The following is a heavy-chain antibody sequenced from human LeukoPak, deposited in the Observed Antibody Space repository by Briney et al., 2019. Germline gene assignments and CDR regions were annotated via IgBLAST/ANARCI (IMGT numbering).Heavy chain of an antibody. Sequence: SETLSLTCTVSGGSISSSSYYWGWIRQPPGKGLEWIGSIYYSGSTYYNPSLESRVTISVDTSKNQFSLKLSSVTAADTAVYYCARWGVVGATVFWYFDLWGRGTLVTVSS. CDR3: ARWGVVGATVFWYFDL. D-gene: IGHD1-26*01. V-gene: IGHV4-39*01. CDR1: GGSISSSSYY. J-gene: IGHJ2*01. CDR2: IYYSGST.